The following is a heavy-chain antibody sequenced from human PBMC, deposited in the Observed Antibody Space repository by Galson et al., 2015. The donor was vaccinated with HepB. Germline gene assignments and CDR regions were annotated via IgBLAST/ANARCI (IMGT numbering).Heavy chain of an antibody. Sequence: SLRLSCAASGFTFSSYSMNWVRQAPGKGLEWVSSISSSSSYIYYADSVKGRFTISRDNAKNSLYLQMNSLRAEDTAVYYCASISSSWPDYYYYGMDVWGQGTTVTVSS. CDR2: ISSSSSYI. CDR1: GFTFSSYS. D-gene: IGHD6-13*01. V-gene: IGHV3-21*01. J-gene: IGHJ6*02. CDR3: ASISSSWPDYYYYGMDV.